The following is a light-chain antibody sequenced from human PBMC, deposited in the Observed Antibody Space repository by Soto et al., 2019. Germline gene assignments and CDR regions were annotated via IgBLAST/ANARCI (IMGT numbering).Light chain of an antibody. CDR1: SSNIESNT. CDR2: TND. V-gene: IGLV1-44*01. Sequence: QSVLTQPPSASGTPGQRVTISCSGSSSNIESNTVYWYQQLPGMAPRLLIHTNDRRPSGVPDRFSGSKSGTSASLAISGLQSEDEADYYGLPWEDSLNGNLFGTGTKVTVL. CDR3: LPWEDSLNGNL. J-gene: IGLJ1*01.